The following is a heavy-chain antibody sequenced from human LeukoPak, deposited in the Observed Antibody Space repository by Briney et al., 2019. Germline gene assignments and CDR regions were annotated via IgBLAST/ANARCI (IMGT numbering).Heavy chain of an antibody. CDR2: MNPNSGNT. J-gene: IGHJ5*02. CDR3: ARSDCSSTSCYDWFDP. D-gene: IGHD2-2*01. Sequence: ASVKVSCKASGYTFNGYYMHWVRQAPGQGLEWMGWMNPNSGNTGYAQKFQGRVTMTRNTSISTAYMELSSLRSEDTAVYYCARSDCSSTSCYDWFDPWGQGTLVTVSS. V-gene: IGHV1-8*02. CDR1: GYTFNGYY.